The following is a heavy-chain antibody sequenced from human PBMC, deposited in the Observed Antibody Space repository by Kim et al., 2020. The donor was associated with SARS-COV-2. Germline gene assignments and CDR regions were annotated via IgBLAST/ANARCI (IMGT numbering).Heavy chain of an antibody. CDR1: GFTFSSYG. CDR2: ISYDGSNK. Sequence: GGSLRLSCAASGFTFSSYGMHWVRQAPGKGLEWVAVISYDGSNKYYADSVKGRFTISRDNSKNTLYLQMNSLRAEDTAVYYCAKEGYYDSSGYQAHVYFDYWGQGTLVTVSS. D-gene: IGHD3-22*01. J-gene: IGHJ4*02. V-gene: IGHV3-30*18. CDR3: AKEGYYDSSGYQAHVYFDY.